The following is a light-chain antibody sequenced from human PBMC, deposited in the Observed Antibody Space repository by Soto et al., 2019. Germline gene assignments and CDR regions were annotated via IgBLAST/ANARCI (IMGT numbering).Light chain of an antibody. CDR1: SSNIGNNT. Sequence: QSVLTQPRSASGTPGQRVTISCSGSSSNIGNNTVNWYQQFPETAPRLLIYSTNQRPSGVPDRFSGSKSGTSASLAISGLQSEDEADYYCAAWDDSLNGPVFGGGTKLTVL. V-gene: IGLV1-44*01. CDR2: STN. J-gene: IGLJ3*02. CDR3: AAWDDSLNGPV.